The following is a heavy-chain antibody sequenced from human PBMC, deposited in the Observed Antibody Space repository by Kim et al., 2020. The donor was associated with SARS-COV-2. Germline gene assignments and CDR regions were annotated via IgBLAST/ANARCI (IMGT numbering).Heavy chain of an antibody. CDR1: GFTFSSYA. CDR3: AKDGYSYGYGPYYFDY. V-gene: IGHV3-23*01. D-gene: IGHD5-18*01. CDR2: ISGSGGST. Sequence: GGSLRLSCAASGFTFSSYAMSWVRQAPGKGLEWVSAISGSGGSTYYADSVKGRFTISRDNSKNTLYLQMNSLRAEDTAVYYCAKDGYSYGYGPYYFDYGGQGTLVTASS. J-gene: IGHJ4*02.